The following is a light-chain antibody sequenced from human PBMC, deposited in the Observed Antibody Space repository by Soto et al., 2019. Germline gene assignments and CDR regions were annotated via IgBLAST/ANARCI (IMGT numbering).Light chain of an antibody. CDR1: QSVSSN. V-gene: IGKV3-15*01. Sequence: DIVITQSPDTLSVSPGERATLSCRASQSVSSNLAWYQQKPGQAPRLLIYGASTRATGITARFSGSGSGTEFTLTISSLQSEDFAVYYCQQYNIWPLTFGQGTRLEIK. CDR3: QQYNIWPLT. J-gene: IGKJ5*01. CDR2: GAS.